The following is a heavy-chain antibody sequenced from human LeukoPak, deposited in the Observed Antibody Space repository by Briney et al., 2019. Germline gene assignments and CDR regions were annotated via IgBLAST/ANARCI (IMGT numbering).Heavy chain of an antibody. D-gene: IGHD3-10*01. V-gene: IGHV4-59*01. CDR2: IYYSGST. CDR3: ARSDYHGSGSHTVFDAFDI. J-gene: IGHJ3*02. Sequence: SETLSLTCTVSGGSISSYYWSWIRQPPGKGLEWIGYIYYSGSTDSNPSLKSRVTISVDTSKNQFSLKLSSVTAADTAMYYCARSDYHGSGSHTVFDAFDIWGQGTRVTVSS. CDR1: GGSISSYY.